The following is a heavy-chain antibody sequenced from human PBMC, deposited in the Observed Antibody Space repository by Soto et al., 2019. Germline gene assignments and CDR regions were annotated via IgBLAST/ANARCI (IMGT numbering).Heavy chain of an antibody. CDR1: GFTFTRRS. CDR2: LSDSGGSI. Sequence: GGSLRLSCTASGFTFTRRSMTWVRQAPGKGLEWVSGLSDSGGSIYYADSVKGRFTISRDNSKNTLYLQMNSLRAEDTAVYYCARESSDGYYDILTGYPGLDPGGQGTLVTVSS. J-gene: IGHJ5*02. CDR3: ARESSDGYYDILTGYPGLDP. V-gene: IGHV3-23*01. D-gene: IGHD3-9*01.